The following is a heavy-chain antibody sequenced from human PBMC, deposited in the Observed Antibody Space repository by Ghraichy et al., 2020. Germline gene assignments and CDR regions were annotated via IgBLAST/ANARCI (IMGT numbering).Heavy chain of an antibody. Sequence: SETLSLTCAVYGGSFSGYYWSWIRQPPGKGLEWIGEINHSGSTNYNPSLKSRVTISVDTSKNQFSLKLSSVTAADTAVYYCARGLIAVAALGWFDPWGQGTLVTVSS. CDR1: GGSFSGYY. J-gene: IGHJ5*02. V-gene: IGHV4-34*01. CDR3: ARGLIAVAALGWFDP. D-gene: IGHD6-19*01. CDR2: INHSGST.